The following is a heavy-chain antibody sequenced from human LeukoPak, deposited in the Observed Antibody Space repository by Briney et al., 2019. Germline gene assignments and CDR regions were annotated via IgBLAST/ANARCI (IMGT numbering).Heavy chain of an antibody. CDR1: GYTFTGYY. Sequence: ASVKVSCQAAGYTFTGYYMHWVRQAPGQGLEWMGWINPNSGGTNYAQKLQGRVTMTTDTSTSTAYMELRSLRSDDTAVYYCARGLGYSGYDYFDYWGQGTLVTVSS. CDR3: ARGLGYSGYDYFDY. CDR2: INPNSGGT. V-gene: IGHV1-2*02. J-gene: IGHJ4*02. D-gene: IGHD5-12*01.